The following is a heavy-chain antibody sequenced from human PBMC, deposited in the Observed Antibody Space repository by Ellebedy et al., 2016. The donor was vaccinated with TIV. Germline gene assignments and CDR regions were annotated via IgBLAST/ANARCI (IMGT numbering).Heavy chain of an antibody. CDR2: ISGSGGST. CDR3: AKAPTAIFAHFYYYYYYMDV. V-gene: IGHV3-23*01. CDR1: GFTFSSYA. Sequence: GGSLRLSXEASGFTFSSYAMSWLRQAPGKGLEWVSAISGSGGSTHYVDSVRGRFTISRDNSKNTLYLQMTSLRAEDTAVYYCAKAPTAIFAHFYYYYYYMDVWGKGTTVTVSS. D-gene: IGHD2-21*02. J-gene: IGHJ6*03.